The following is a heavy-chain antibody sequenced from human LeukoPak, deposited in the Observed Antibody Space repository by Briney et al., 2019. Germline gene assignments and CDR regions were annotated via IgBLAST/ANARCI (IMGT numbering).Heavy chain of an antibody. D-gene: IGHD2-15*01. CDR3: ARDTKVVVVAATSTDYYYYGMDV. V-gene: IGHV4-59*01. CDR2: IYYSGST. Sequence: SETLSLTCTVSGGSISSYYWSWIRQPPGKGLEWIGYIYYSGSTNYNPSLRSRVTISVDTSKNQFSLKLSSVTAADTAVYYCARDTKVVVVAATSTDYYYYGMDVWSQGTTVTVSS. J-gene: IGHJ6*02. CDR1: GGSISSYY.